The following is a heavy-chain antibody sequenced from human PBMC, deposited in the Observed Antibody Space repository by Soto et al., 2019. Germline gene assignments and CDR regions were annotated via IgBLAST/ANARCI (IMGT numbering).Heavy chain of an antibody. CDR1: GFAFSGSA. V-gene: IGHV3-73*01. CDR3: TRDVFSYEYRGSLWFDP. D-gene: IGHD3-3*01. CDR2: IRSKGHNYAT. Sequence: GGSLRLSCAASGFAFSGSAMYWVRHASGKGPEWVGRIRSKGHNYATDYAASVKGRFTISRDDSKNTAYLQMNSLKTEDTAVYYCTRDVFSYEYRGSLWFDPWGQGPLVTV. J-gene: IGHJ5*02.